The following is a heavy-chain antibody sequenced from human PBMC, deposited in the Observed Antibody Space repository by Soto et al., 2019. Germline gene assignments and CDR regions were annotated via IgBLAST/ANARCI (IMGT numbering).Heavy chain of an antibody. CDR3: ARGRYCLTGRCFPNWFDS. CDR2: IYKSATT. Sequence: SEPLSLTCSVSGDSISNLDYFWAWIRQPPGQALEYIGYIYKSATTYYNPSFESRVAISVDTSKSQFSLNVTSVTAADTAVYFCARGRYCLTGRCFPNWFDSWGQGALVTVSS. J-gene: IGHJ5*01. V-gene: IGHV4-30-4*01. D-gene: IGHD7-27*01. CDR1: GDSISNLDYF.